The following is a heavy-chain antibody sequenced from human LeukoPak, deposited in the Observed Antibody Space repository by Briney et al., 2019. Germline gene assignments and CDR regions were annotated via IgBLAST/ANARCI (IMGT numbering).Heavy chain of an antibody. CDR1: GDSLSRYY. CDR2: IYYSGST. D-gene: IGHD4-23*01. J-gene: IGHJ4*02. V-gene: IGHV4-59*01. CDR3: ARVRGGNGDYFDY. Sequence: SETLSLTCAVSGDSLSRYYWSWVRQPPGKGLEWVAYIYYSGSTNYNPDLERRVTISVDTSKNRFCLKLSSVTAADTAVYYCARVRGGNGDYFDYWGQGTLVTVSS.